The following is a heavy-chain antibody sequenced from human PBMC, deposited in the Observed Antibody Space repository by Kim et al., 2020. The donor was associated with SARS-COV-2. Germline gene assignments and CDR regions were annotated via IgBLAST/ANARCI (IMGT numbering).Heavy chain of an antibody. CDR1: GFIFSSYG. J-gene: IGHJ4*02. CDR2: ITRSGERI. CDR3: AKDPIPGGSGGWHWTDY. D-gene: IGHD6-19*01. V-gene: IGHV3-23*01. Sequence: GGSLRLSCAASGFIFSSYGMSWVRQAPGKGLEWVSAITRSGERIYHADSVKGRFTISRDNSKNTLYLQMNSLRAEDTAVYYCAKDPIPGGSGGWHWTDYWGQGTLVTVSS.